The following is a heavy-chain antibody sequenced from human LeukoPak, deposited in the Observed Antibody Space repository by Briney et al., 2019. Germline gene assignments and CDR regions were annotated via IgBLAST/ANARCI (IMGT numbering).Heavy chain of an antibody. CDR2: ISGNGGST. J-gene: IGHJ4*02. Sequence: HTGVSLRLSCAASGFTFSDYAMSWVRQAPGWGLEWVAAISGNGGSTYYANSVKGRFSISRENPKNTLSLQINSLRAADTAIYYCARSLTASGSYYFDYWAQGTLVTVSS. V-gene: IGHV3-23*01. CDR3: ARSLTASGSYYFDY. D-gene: IGHD3-10*01. CDR1: GFTFSDYA.